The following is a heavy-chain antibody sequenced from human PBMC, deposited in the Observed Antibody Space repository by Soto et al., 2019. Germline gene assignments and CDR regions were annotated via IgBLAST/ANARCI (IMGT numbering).Heavy chain of an antibody. D-gene: IGHD3-16*01. V-gene: IGHV4-4*02. CDR3: ARLVYDTRLDYIYFDF. Sequence: PSETLSLTCTVSGVSISSGNWWTWVRQSPRKGLEYIGEIFHDGTANYFPSFERRVAMSVDKSKNQFSLKLTSVTAADAAIYYCARLVYDTRLDYIYFDFWGQGAQVTVPQ. J-gene: IGHJ4*02. CDR2: IFHDGTA. CDR1: GVSISSGNW.